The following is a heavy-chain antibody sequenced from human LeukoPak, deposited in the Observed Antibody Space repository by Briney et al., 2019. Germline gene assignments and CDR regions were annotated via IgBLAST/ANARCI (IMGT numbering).Heavy chain of an antibody. CDR2: IIPIFGTA. CDR1: GGSFSSYA. J-gene: IGHJ4*02. V-gene: IGHV1-69*05. CDR3: ASGSGYDEYYFDY. D-gene: IGHD5-12*01. Sequence: SVKVSFKASGGSFSSYAISWVRQAPGQGLEWMGGIIPIFGTANYAQKFQGRVTITTDESTSTAYMELSSLRSEDTAVYYCASGSGYDEYYFDYWGQGTLVTVSS.